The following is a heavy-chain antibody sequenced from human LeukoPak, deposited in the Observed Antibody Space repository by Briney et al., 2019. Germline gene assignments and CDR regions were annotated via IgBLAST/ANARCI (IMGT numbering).Heavy chain of an antibody. J-gene: IGHJ5*02. V-gene: IGHV3-23*01. CDR1: GFTFSSYA. CDR3: AKDGYDRPPPSYSDH. D-gene: IGHD5-12*01. CDR2: ISGSGGST. Sequence: GGSLRLSCAASGFTFSSYAMSWVRQPPEKGLEWVSAISGSGGSTYYADSVKGRFTISRDNSKDTLFLQMNSLRAEDTAVYYSAKDGYDRPPPSYSDHCGQGTQVTVSS.